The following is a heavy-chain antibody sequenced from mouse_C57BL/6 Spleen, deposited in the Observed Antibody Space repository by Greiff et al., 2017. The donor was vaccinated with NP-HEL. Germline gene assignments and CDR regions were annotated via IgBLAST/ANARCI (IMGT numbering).Heavy chain of an antibody. D-gene: IGHD1-1*01. J-gene: IGHJ1*03. Sequence: EVMLVESGGGLVKPGGSLKLSCAASGFTFSDYGMHWVRQAPEKGLEWVAYISSGSSTIYYADTVKGRFTISRDNAKNTLFLQMTSLRSEDTAMYYCAREYYYGSSKGYFDVWGTGTTVTVSS. CDR2: ISSGSSTI. V-gene: IGHV5-17*01. CDR3: AREYYYGSSKGYFDV. CDR1: GFTFSDYG.